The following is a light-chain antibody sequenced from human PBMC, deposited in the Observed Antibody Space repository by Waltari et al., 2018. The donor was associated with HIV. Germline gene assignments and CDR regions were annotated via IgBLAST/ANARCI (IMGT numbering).Light chain of an antibody. J-gene: IGLJ3*02. CDR2: DVT. CDR3: CSYAGTYVWV. CDR1: SSDAGDYNS. Sequence: QSALTQPRSVSGSPGQSVTISCTGTSSDAGDYNSVSWYQQPPGKAPKLMIYDVTKRPSGVPDRFSGSKSGNTASLTISGLQAEDEADYYCCSYAGTYVWVFGGGTKLTVL. V-gene: IGLV2-11*01.